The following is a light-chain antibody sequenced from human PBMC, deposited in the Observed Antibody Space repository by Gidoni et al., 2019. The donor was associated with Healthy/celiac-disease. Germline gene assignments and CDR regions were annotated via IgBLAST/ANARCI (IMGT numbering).Light chain of an antibody. CDR2: EDN. Sequence: NFLLTQAHSVSESPGTTVTISCSRSSGSIASNDVQWYQQRTGSTHTTVIYEDNQRPSGVPDRFSGSIDSSSNSASLTIAGLKTEDEADYYFQSYDRTFYVFGTGPKVTVL. J-gene: IGLJ1*01. CDR1: SGSIASND. V-gene: IGLV6-57*04. CDR3: QSYDRTFYV.